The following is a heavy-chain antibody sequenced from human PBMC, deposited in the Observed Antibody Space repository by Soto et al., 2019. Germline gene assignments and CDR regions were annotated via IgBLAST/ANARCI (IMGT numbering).Heavy chain of an antibody. CDR3: ASRDPGTSVDY. Sequence: SETLSLTCAVSGGSFTSNNWWTWVRQPPGQGLEWIGEIYRTGRTNYNPSLKSRVTISLDKSENQFSLKVSSLTAADTAVYYCASRDPGTSVDYWGQGTLVNVSS. V-gene: IGHV4-4*02. CDR2: IYRTGRT. J-gene: IGHJ4*02. D-gene: IGHD1-7*01. CDR1: GGSFTSNNW.